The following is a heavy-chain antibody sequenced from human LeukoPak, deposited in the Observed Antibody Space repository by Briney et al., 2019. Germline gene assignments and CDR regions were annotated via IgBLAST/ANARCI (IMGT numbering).Heavy chain of an antibody. D-gene: IGHD3-10*01. Sequence: PSETLSLTCTVSGGSISSYYWSWIRQPPGKGLEWIGYIYYSGSTNYNPSLKSRVTISVDTSKNQFSLKLSSVTAADTAVYYCARLGMVRGVITFDYWGQGTLVTVSS. CDR2: IYYSGST. CDR3: ARLGMVRGVITFDY. CDR1: GGSISSYY. V-gene: IGHV4-59*08. J-gene: IGHJ4*02.